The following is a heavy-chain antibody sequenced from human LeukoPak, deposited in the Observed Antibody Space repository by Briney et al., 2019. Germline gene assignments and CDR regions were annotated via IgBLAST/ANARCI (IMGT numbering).Heavy chain of an antibody. D-gene: IGHD3-10*02. CDR1: GFTFSSYE. CDR2: ISSSGSTI. J-gene: IGHJ6*04. V-gene: IGHV3-48*03. Sequence: GGSLRLSCAASGFTFSSYEMNWVRQAPGKGLGWVSYISSSGSTIYYAASVKGRFTTSRDNAKNSLYLQMNSLRAEDTAVYYCAELGITMIGGVWGKGTTVTISS. CDR3: AELGITMIGGV.